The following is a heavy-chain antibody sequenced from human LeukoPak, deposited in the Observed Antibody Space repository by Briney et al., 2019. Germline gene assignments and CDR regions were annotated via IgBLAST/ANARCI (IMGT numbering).Heavy chain of an antibody. J-gene: IGHJ4*02. CDR3: ARDIGGYDSKKFDY. CDR1: GFTFSDYY. Sequence: PGGSLRLSCAASGFTFSDYYMSWIRQAPGKGLEWVSYISSSSSYTNYADSVKGQFTISRDNVKKSVYLQMNSLRAEDTAVYYCARDIGGYDSKKFDYWGQGTLVTVSS. D-gene: IGHD5-12*01. CDR2: ISSSSSYT. V-gene: IGHV3-11*05.